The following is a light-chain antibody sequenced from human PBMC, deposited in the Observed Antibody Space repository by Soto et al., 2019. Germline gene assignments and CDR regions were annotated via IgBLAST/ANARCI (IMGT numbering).Light chain of an antibody. Sequence: EIVLTQSPATLSLSPGERATLSCRASETIRGLLAWYQQRPGQPPRLLIYDTSNRATGIPARFSGSGSGTDFTLTISSLEPEDFAVYYCHQRQYWPPITFGQGTRLEIK. CDR2: DTS. J-gene: IGKJ5*01. V-gene: IGKV3-11*01. CDR3: HQRQYWPPIT. CDR1: ETIRGL.